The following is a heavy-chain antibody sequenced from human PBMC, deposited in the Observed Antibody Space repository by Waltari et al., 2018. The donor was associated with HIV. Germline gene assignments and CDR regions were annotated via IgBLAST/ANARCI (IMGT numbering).Heavy chain of an antibody. CDR2: VYYTGST. CDR3: ARDRGAFDV. CDR1: GGPVNTANYY. V-gene: IGHV4-61*01. J-gene: IGHJ3*01. Sequence: NVSGGPVNTANYYWSWVRQPPGKPLEWIGYVYYTGSTSYQPSLKSRTTIALDKSKNQFFLKLYSVTPADTAIYYCARDRGAFDVWGQGTRVTVSS. D-gene: IGHD3-10*01.